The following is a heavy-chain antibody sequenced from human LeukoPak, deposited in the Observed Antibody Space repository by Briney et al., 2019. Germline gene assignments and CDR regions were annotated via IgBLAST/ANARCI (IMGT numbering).Heavy chain of an antibody. D-gene: IGHD6-19*01. CDR2: ISSSGGST. CDR1: GFTFSSYG. V-gene: IGHV3-23*01. J-gene: IGHJ4*02. CDR3: ARRSGIAVAGAFDY. Sequence: GGSLRLSCAASGFTFSSYGMSWVRQAPGKGLEWVSAISSSGGSTYYADSVKGRFTISRDNSKDTLYLQMNSLRAEDTAVYYCARRSGIAVAGAFDYWGQGTLVTVSS.